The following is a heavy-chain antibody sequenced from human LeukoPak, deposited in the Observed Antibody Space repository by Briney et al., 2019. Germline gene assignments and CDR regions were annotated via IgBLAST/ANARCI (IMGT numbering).Heavy chain of an antibody. D-gene: IGHD6-19*01. J-gene: IGHJ4*02. CDR2: TKQDGSEK. CDR1: GFTFSSYW. V-gene: IGHV3-7*01. CDR3: ARDRSYSSGWYSDY. Sequence: QPGGSLRLSCAASGFTFSSYWMSWVRQAPAKGLEWVANTKQDGSEKYYVDSVKGRFTISRDNAKNSLYLQMNSLRAEDTAVYYCARDRSYSSGWYSDYWGQGTLVTVSS.